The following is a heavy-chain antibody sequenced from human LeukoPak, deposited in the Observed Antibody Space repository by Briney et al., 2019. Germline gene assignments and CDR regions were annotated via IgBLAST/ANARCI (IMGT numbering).Heavy chain of an antibody. Sequence: GESLKISCKGSGYSFTSYWIGWVRQMPGKGLEWMGIIYLGDSATTYSPSFQGQVPISADKSISTAYLQWSSLKASDTAMYYCARQLVGLKNNWFDPWGQGTLVTVSS. J-gene: IGHJ5*02. V-gene: IGHV5-51*01. CDR3: ARQLVGLKNNWFDP. CDR2: IYLGDSAT. CDR1: GYSFTSYW. D-gene: IGHD2-15*01.